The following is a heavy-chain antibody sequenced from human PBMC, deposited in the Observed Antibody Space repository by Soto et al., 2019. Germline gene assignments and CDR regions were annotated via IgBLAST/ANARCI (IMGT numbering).Heavy chain of an antibody. Sequence: GESLKISCKGSGYSFTSYWIGWVRQMPGKGLEWMGIISPGDSATRYSPSFQGQVTISADKSISTAYLQWSRLKASATAMYYWARHDPHAFDIWGQGTMGTVSS. CDR2: ISPGDSAT. V-gene: IGHV5-51*01. CDR3: ARHDPHAFDI. CDR1: GYSFTSYW. J-gene: IGHJ3*02.